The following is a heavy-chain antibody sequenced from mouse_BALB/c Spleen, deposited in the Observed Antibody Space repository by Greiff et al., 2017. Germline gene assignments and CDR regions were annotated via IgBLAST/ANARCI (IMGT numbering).Heavy chain of an antibody. D-gene: IGHD2-2*01. CDR2: ISDGGSYT. CDR3: ARDRWLRRDYYAMDY. CDR1: GFTFSDYY. V-gene: IGHV5-4*02. Sequence: EVQGVESGGGLVKPGGSLKLSCAASGFTFSDYYMYWVRQTPEKRLEWVATISDGGSYTYYPDSVKGRFTISRDNAKNNLYLQMSSLKSEDTAMYYCARDRWLRRDYYAMDYWGQGTSVTVSS. J-gene: IGHJ4*01.